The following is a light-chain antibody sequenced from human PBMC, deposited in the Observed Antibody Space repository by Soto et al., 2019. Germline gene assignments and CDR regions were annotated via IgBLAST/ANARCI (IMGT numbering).Light chain of an antibody. V-gene: IGLV2-14*01. CDR3: SSYTSSSTLDV. Sequence: QSALTQPASVSGSPGQSITISCTGTSSDVGGYNDVSWYHQHPGKAPKLMIYEVSNRPSGVSNRFSGSKSGNTASLTISGRQAEDEADYYCSSYTSSSTLDVFGTGTKLAVL. J-gene: IGLJ1*01. CDR1: SSDVGGYND. CDR2: EVS.